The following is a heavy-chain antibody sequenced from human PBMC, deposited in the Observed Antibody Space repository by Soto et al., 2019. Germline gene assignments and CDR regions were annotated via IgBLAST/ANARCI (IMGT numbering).Heavy chain of an antibody. CDR3: ATCRQGRITGTTAGSIDI. CDR1: GYTLTELS. J-gene: IGHJ3*02. CDR2: FDPEDGET. Sequence: ASVNVSCKVSGYTLTELSMHLVRQAPVKKLEWMGGFDPEDGETIYAQKFQGRVTMTEDTSTDTAYMELSSLRSEDTAVYYCATCRQGRITGTTAGSIDIWGQATMVTVS. V-gene: IGHV1-24*01. D-gene: IGHD1-20*01.